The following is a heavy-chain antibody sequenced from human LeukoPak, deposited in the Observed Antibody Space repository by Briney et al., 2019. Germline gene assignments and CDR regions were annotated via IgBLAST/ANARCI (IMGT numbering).Heavy chain of an antibody. V-gene: IGHV3-48*03. CDR2: ISSSGSTI. CDR1: GFTFSSYE. J-gene: IGHJ3*02. Sequence: PGGSLRLSCAASGFTFSSYEMNWVRQAPGKGLEWVSYISSSGSTIYYADSVKGRFTISRDNAKNSLYLQMNSLRAEDTAIYYCARPRLEYCSGGSCFDAFDIWGQGTMVTVSS. CDR3: ARPRLEYCSGGSCFDAFDI. D-gene: IGHD2-15*01.